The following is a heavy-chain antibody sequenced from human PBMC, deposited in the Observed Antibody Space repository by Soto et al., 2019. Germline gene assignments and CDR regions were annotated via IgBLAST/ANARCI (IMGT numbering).Heavy chain of an antibody. Sequence: PGGSLRLSCAASGFTFSSFGMHWVRQAPGKVLEWVAVISYDGSNKYYADSVKGPFSISRDNSKHTLYLQMNSVRAEDTAVYYCAKGRSSIAAGDGMDVWGQGTPVTVSS. D-gene: IGHD6-25*01. V-gene: IGHV3-30*18. CDR1: GFTFSSFG. CDR2: ISYDGSNK. J-gene: IGHJ6*02. CDR3: AKGRSSIAAGDGMDV.